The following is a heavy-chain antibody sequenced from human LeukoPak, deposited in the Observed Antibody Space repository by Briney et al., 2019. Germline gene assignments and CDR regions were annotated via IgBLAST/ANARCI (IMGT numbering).Heavy chain of an antibody. J-gene: IGHJ4*02. D-gene: IGHD4/OR15-4a*01. Sequence: PGGSLRLSCAASGFTFSSSWMTWVRQAPGKGLEWVASINQDGGEIHYVDSVKGRFTISRDNGKNSLDLQMNSLRADDTAFYYCARDTLGEGEDANYAVYYFDYWGQGTVVTVSS. CDR2: INQDGGEI. V-gene: IGHV3-7*01. CDR1: GFTFSSSW. CDR3: ARDTLGEGEDANYAVYYFDY.